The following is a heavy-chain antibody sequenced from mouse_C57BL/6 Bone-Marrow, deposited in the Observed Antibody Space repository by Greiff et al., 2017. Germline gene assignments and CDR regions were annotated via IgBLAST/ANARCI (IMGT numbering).Heavy chain of an antibody. D-gene: IGHD2-4*01. CDR3: ARGYYDYHYYAMDY. J-gene: IGHJ4*01. V-gene: IGHV5-17*01. CDR1: GFTFSDYG. CDR2: ISSGSSTI. Sequence: ESGGGLVKPGGSLKLSCAASGFTFSDYGMHWVRQAPEKGLEWVAYISSGSSTIYYADTVKGRFTISRDNAKNTLFLQMTSLRSEDTAMYYCARGYYDYHYYAMDYWGQGTSVTVSS.